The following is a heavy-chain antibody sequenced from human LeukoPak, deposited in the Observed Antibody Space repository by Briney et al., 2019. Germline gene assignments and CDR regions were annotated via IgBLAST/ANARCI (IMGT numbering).Heavy chain of an antibody. CDR2: INPDGDGM. V-gene: IGHV3-7*01. Sequence: GGSLRLSCTASGFTFSRSWMNWIRQAPAKGLEWVANINPDGDGMRFVDSVKGRFTMSRDNAQSSLHLQMNSLRVEDTAFYYCAAWTDRGYSYWGQGVLVTVSS. D-gene: IGHD5-12*01. CDR3: AAWTDRGYSY. CDR1: GFTFSRSW. J-gene: IGHJ4*02.